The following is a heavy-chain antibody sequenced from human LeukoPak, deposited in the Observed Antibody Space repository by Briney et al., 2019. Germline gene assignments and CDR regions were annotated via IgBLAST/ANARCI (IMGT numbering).Heavy chain of an antibody. J-gene: IGHJ5*02. V-gene: IGHV1-8*01. CDR3: ARGAPLFIAAVNWFDP. Sequence: GASVKASCKASGYTFTSYDINWVRQATGQGLEWMGWMNPNSGNTGYAQKFQGRVTMTRNTSISTAYMELSSLRSEDTAVYYCARGAPLFIAAVNWFDPWGQGTLVTVSS. CDR2: MNPNSGNT. CDR1: GYTFTSYD. D-gene: IGHD6-13*01.